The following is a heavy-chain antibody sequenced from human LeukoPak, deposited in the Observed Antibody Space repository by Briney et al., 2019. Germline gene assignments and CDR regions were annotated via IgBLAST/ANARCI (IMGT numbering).Heavy chain of an antibody. CDR2: IIPILGIA. J-gene: IGHJ4*02. CDR3: ARDGDYGDHYSLDY. D-gene: IGHD4-17*01. V-gene: IGHV1-69*04. CDR1: GGTFSSYA. Sequence: SVKVSCKASGGTFSSYAISWVRQAPGQGLEWMGRIIPILGIANYAQKFQGRVTITADKSTSTAYMELSSLRSGDTAVYYCARDGDYGDHYSLDYWGQGTLVTVSS.